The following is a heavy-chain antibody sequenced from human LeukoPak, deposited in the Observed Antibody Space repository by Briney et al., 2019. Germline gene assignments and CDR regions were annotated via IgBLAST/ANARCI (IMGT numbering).Heavy chain of an antibody. CDR2: ISGSGGST. Sequence: GGSLRLSCAASGFTFSSYAMSWVRQAPGKGLEWVSAISGSGGSTYYADSVKGRFAISRDNSKNTLYLQMNSLRAEDTAVYYRAKVCIAVADCDYWGQGTLVTVSS. V-gene: IGHV3-23*01. J-gene: IGHJ4*02. D-gene: IGHD6-19*01. CDR3: AKVCIAVADCDY. CDR1: GFTFSSYA.